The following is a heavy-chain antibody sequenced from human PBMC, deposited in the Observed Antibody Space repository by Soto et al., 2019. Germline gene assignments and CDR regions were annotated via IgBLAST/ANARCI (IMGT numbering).Heavy chain of an antibody. J-gene: IGHJ4*02. CDR3: ATVTFGGVVLAH. CDR1: ADSFSKYY. D-gene: IGHD3-16*01. Sequence: SETLSLTCSVSADSFSKYYWTWIRQPPGEGLEWIGYIYFNGNTNYNPSLKGRVTISIDTSKKQFSLNLSSVTAADTAVYYCATVTFGGVVLAHWGQGTLVTVSS. CDR2: IYFNGNT. V-gene: IGHV4-59*01.